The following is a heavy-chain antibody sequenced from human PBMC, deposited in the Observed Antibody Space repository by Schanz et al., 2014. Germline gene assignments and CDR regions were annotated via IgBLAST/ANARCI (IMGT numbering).Heavy chain of an antibody. CDR3: ARRDNYLSAFDI. Sequence: QLQLQESGPGLVKPSETLSLTCTVSGASISGSSDYWGWIRQSPGKGLEWIGNIYYTGTTYYNPPIKGRVSLSEDTSKTQAPLKLTSLTAADTAVFYCARRDNYLSAFDIWGQGTMVTVSS. D-gene: IGHD4-4*01. V-gene: IGHV4-39*01. J-gene: IGHJ3*02. CDR1: GASISGSSDY. CDR2: IYYTGTT.